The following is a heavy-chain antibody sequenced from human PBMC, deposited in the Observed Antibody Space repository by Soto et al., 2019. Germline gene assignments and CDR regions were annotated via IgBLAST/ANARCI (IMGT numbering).Heavy chain of an antibody. V-gene: IGHV3-23*01. CDR3: AKARYCTNGVCYRYYYYGMDV. CDR1: GFMFSRYA. Sequence: GGSLRLSCAASGFMFSRYAMSWVRQAPGKGLEWVSAISGSTSSTYYADSVKGRFTISRDNSKNTLYLQMNSLRAEDTALYYCAKARYCTNGVCYRYYYYGMDVWGQGTTVTVSS. J-gene: IGHJ6*02. CDR2: ISGSTSST. D-gene: IGHD2-8*01.